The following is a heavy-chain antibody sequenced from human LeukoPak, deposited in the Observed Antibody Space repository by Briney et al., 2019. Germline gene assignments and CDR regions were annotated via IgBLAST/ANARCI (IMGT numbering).Heavy chain of an antibody. CDR3: ARDDGHSFSSSFQYY. J-gene: IGHJ4*02. D-gene: IGHD6-13*01. CDR2: ISDDGSNR. CDR1: GFTFSYYW. V-gene: IGHV3-74*01. Sequence: PGGSLRLSCAASGFTFSYYWMHWVRQAPGKGLVWVSRISDDGSNRNYADFVKGRFTISRDNAKNTLYLQMDSLRAEDTAVYYCARDDGHSFSSSFQYYWGQGTLVTVSS.